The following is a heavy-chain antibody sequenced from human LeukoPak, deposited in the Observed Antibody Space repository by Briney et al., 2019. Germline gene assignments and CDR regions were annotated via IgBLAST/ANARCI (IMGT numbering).Heavy chain of an antibody. Sequence: GGSLRLSCAASGFTFSSYAMHWVRQAPGKGLEYVSAISSNGGSTYYANSVKGRFTISRDNSKNTLYLQMGSLRAEDMAVYYCARGLRFGESQDLYYYYYYMDVWGKGTTVTVSS. J-gene: IGHJ6*03. V-gene: IGHV3-64*01. CDR2: ISSNGGST. D-gene: IGHD3-10*01. CDR1: GFTFSSYA. CDR3: ARGLRFGESQDLYYYYYYMDV.